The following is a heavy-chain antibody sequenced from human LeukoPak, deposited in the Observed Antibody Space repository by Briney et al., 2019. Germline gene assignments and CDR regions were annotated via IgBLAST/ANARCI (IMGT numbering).Heavy chain of an antibody. CDR1: GGSFSGYY. V-gene: IGHV4-34*01. CDR2: INHSGST. D-gene: IGHD3-10*01. CDR3: AREYGSGSRALDY. J-gene: IGHJ4*02. Sequence: SETLSLTCAVYGGSFSGYYWSWIRQPPGKGLEWIGEINHSGSTNYNPSLKSRVTISVDTSKNQFSLKLSSVTAADTAVYYCAREYGSGSRALDYWGQGALVTVSS.